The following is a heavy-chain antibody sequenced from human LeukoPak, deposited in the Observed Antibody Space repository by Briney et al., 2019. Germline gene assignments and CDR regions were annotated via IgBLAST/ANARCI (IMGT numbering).Heavy chain of an antibody. V-gene: IGHV4-59*08. CDR3: ARRGGTVVGDTGYHYWYFDN. J-gene: IGHJ4*02. Sequence: SETLSLTCTVSGGSISSYYWSWVRQFPGKGLEWIGYISDSGSTNYSPSLESRVTISVDTSKNKFFLVLSSVTAADTAVYYCARRGGTVVGDTGYHYWYFDNWGQGTLVTVSS. CDR2: ISDSGST. D-gene: IGHD5-12*01. CDR1: GGSISSYY.